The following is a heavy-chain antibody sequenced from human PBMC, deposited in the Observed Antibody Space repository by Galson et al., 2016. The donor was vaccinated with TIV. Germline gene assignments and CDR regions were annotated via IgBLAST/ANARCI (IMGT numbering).Heavy chain of an antibody. Sequence: SVKVSCKASGGTFSSYVFNWVRLAPGQGLEWMGGIIPIFRTTNYAPKFQGRVTITADEFKNTAYMELNSLKYGDTAVYYCATDRNTALDTYPYYYGMDVWGQGTAVIVSS. J-gene: IGHJ6*02. CDR2: IIPIFRTT. CDR3: ATDRNTALDTYPYYYGMDV. D-gene: IGHD5-18*01. V-gene: IGHV1-69*13. CDR1: GGTFSSYV.